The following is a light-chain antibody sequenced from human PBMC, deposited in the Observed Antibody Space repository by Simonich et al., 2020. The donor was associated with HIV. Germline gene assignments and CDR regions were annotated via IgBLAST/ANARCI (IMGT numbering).Light chain of an antibody. V-gene: IGKV1-39*01. Sequence: DIQMTQSPSSLSASVGDRVTITCRASQRISSYLNWDQQKPGKAPKLLSYAASTLQSGVPSRFSCSGSGTDFTLTISSLQPEDFATYYCQQSYSTSLLTFGGGTKVEIK. CDR3: QQSYSTSLLT. J-gene: IGKJ4*01. CDR1: QRISSY. CDR2: AAS.